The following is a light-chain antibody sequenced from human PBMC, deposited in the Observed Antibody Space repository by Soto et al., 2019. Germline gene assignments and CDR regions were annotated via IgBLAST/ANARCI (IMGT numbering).Light chain of an antibody. CDR1: QSLSGN. J-gene: IGKJ1*01. V-gene: IGKV3-15*01. Sequence: ERVMTQSPATLSVSPGERVTLSCRASQSLSGNLAWYQQKPGQAPRLLIFRASTRATGVPARFSGRGSGTEFTLTISGLQSEDFAVYYCQQYSQWPPWTFGPGTKVDIK. CDR2: RAS. CDR3: QQYSQWPPWT.